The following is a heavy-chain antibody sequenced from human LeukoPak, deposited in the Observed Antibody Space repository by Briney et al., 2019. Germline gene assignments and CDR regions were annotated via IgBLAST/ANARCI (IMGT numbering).Heavy chain of an antibody. D-gene: IGHD6-19*01. CDR3: AREAVAGTSGYYYYYMDV. CDR2: INAGNGNT. Sequence: ASVKVSCKASGYTFTSYAMHRVRQAPGQRLEWMGWINAGNGNTKYSQEFQGRVTITRDTSASTAYMELSSLRSEDMAVYYCAREAVAGTSGYYYYYMDVWGKGTTVTVSS. V-gene: IGHV1-3*03. CDR1: GYTFTSYA. J-gene: IGHJ6*03.